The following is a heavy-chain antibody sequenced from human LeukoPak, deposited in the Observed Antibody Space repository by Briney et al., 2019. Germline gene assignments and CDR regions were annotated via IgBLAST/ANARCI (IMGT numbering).Heavy chain of an antibody. J-gene: IGHJ3*02. CDR3: AKALWGEPTFDI. D-gene: IGHD3-16*01. CDR1: GFTFSSYA. Sequence: GGSLRLSCAASGFTFSSYAMNWVRQAPGKGLEWVSGISWNSGSIGYADSVKGRFTISRDNAKNSLYLQMNSLRAEDTALYYCAKALWGEPTFDIWGQGTMVTVSS. V-gene: IGHV3-9*01. CDR2: ISWNSGSI.